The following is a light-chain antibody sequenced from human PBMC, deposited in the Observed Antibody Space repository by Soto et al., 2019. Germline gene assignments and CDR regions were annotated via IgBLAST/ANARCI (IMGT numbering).Light chain of an antibody. J-gene: IGLJ1*01. CDR1: SSDVGGYNY. CDR2: DVS. Sequence: QSALTQPASVSGSPGQSITISCTGTSSDVGGYNYVSWYQQHPGKAPKFMIYDVSNRPSGVSNRFSGSKSGNTASLTISGLQAEDEADYYCSSYTSSSTLYVFGTGTLLTVL. CDR3: SSYTSSSTLYV. V-gene: IGLV2-14*01.